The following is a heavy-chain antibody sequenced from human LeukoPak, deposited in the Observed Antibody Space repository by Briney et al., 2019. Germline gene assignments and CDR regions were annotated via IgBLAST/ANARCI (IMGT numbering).Heavy chain of an antibody. D-gene: IGHD3-16*01. CDR1: GLTFSAYG. Sequence: PGGSRRLSGAASGLTFSAYGMHWVRQAPGKGLEWVAVIWYDGTNKYYADSVKGRFTISRDNSKNTLYLQMNSLRAEDTAVYYCARDLNYDYVWGSYNLFDYWGQGTLVTVSS. CDR3: ARDLNYDYVWGSYNLFDY. J-gene: IGHJ4*02. V-gene: IGHV3-33*01. CDR2: IWYDGTNK.